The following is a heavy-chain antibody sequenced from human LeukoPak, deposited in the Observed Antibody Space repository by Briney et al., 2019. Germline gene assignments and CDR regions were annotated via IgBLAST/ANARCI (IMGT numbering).Heavy chain of an antibody. J-gene: IGHJ4*02. D-gene: IGHD6-13*01. V-gene: IGHV4-61*01. CDR1: GGSFSSGSYY. CDR2: IYYSGST. CDR3: ARVTPLESSSSSRFDY. Sequence: SETLSLTCTVSGGSFSSGSYYWSWIRQPPGKGLEWIGYIYYSGSTNYNPSLKSQVTISVDTSKNQFSLKLSSVTAADTAVYYCARVTPLESSSSSRFDYWGQGTLVTVSS.